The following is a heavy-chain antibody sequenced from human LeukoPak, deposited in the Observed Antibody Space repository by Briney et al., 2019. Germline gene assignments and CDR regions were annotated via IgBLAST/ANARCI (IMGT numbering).Heavy chain of an antibody. CDR3: AREKYYYGSGSYGTWFDP. V-gene: IGHV3-7*01. CDR2: INEYGSEK. CDR1: GFTYSTYW. Sequence: GGSLRLSCVASGFTYSTYWMSWVRQAPGKGLEWVANINEYGSEKYYVDSVKGRFTISRDNAKNSLYLQMNNLGAEDTAVYYCAREKYYYGSGSYGTWFDPWGQGTLVTVSS. J-gene: IGHJ5*02. D-gene: IGHD3-10*01.